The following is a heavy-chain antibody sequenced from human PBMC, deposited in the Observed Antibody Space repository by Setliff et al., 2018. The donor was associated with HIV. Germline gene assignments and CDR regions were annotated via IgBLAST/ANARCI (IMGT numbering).Heavy chain of an antibody. V-gene: IGHV1-18*01. D-gene: IGHD3-22*01. CDR3: ARAYYHDSSGYQGFDY. J-gene: IGHJ4*02. Sequence: ASVKVSCKTSGYTFSRYGFSWVRQAPGQGLEWMGWISAYNLNTNYAQKFQGRVTMTTDTSASTGYMEPRSLRSDDTAVYYCARAYYHDSSGYQGFDYWGQGTLVTVSS. CDR2: ISAYNLNT. CDR1: GYTFSRYG.